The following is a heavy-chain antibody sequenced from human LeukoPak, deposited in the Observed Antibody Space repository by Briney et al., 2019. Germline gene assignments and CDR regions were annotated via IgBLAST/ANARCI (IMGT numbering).Heavy chain of an antibody. D-gene: IGHD6-19*01. Sequence: PSETLSLTCTVSSGSISNYYWSWIRQPPGKGLEWIGYIYYSGSTNYSPSLKSRVTISVDMSKNQFSLKLNSVNAADTAVYYCARDMSSGWSFDYWGQGTLVTVSS. V-gene: IGHV4-59*01. J-gene: IGHJ4*02. CDR1: SGSISNYY. CDR2: IYYSGST. CDR3: ARDMSSGWSFDY.